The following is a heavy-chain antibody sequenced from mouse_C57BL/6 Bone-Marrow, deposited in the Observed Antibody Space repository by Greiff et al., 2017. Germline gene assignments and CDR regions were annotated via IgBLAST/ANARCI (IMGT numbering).Heavy chain of an antibody. CDR1: GYTFTSYW. J-gene: IGHJ3*01. Sequence: QVQLQQPGAELVKPGASVKLSCKASGYTFTSYWMHWVKQRPGQGLEWIGMIHPKSGSTNYNEKFKSKATLTVDKSSSTAYMQLSSLTSEDSAVYYCARYAYYSIYGFAYWGQGTLVTVSA. CDR3: ARYAYYSIYGFAY. CDR2: IHPKSGST. V-gene: IGHV1-64*01. D-gene: IGHD2-5*01.